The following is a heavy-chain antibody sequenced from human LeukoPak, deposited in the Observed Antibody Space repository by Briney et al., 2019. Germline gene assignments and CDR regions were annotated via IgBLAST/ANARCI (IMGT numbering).Heavy chain of an antibody. CDR1: GYRFTSYW. CDR3: ARRVGRIGDYFDY. CDR2: ISPDDSDT. V-gene: IGHV5-51*01. J-gene: IGHJ4*02. D-gene: IGHD3-10*01. Sequence: GESLKISCKGSGYRFTSYWIGWVRQMPGKGQEWMGIISPDDSDTRYSPSFQGQVTISADKSISTAYLQWSSLKASDTAMYYCARRVGRIGDYFDYWGQGTLVTVSS.